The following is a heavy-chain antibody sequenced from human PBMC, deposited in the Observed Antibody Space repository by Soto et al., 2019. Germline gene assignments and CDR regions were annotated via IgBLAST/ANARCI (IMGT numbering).Heavy chain of an antibody. Sequence: EVQLLESGGGLVQPGGSLRLSCAASGFTFSSYAMSWVRQAPGKGLEWVSAISGSGGSTYYADSVKGRFTISRDNSKNTXXLQMNGLRAEDTAVDDCAKDLADYYDSSGYLRVDYWGPGTLVTVSS. CDR2: ISGSGGST. J-gene: IGHJ4*02. CDR1: GFTFSSYA. V-gene: IGHV3-23*01. CDR3: AKDLADYYDSSGYLRVDY. D-gene: IGHD3-22*01.